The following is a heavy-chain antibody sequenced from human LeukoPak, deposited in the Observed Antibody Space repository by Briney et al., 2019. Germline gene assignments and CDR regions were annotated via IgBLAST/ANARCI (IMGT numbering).Heavy chain of an antibody. D-gene: IGHD3-10*01. CDR3: ARGSFDY. CDR1: GFTFSSYG. CDR2: ISYDGSNK. V-gene: IGHV3-30*03. Sequence: GGSLRLSCAASGFTFSSYGMHWVRQAPGKGLEWVAVISYDGSNKYYADSVKGRFTISRDNSKNTLYLQMNSLRAEDTAVYYCARGSFDYWGQGTLVTVSS. J-gene: IGHJ4*02.